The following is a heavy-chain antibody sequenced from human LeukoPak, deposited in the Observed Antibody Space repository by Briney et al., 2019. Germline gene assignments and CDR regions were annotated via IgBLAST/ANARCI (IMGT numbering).Heavy chain of an antibody. CDR3: ARALSTDLYYFEC. CDR2: IYSGGST. CDR1: GFTVSSNY. J-gene: IGHJ4*02. D-gene: IGHD5/OR15-5a*01. Sequence: GGSLRLSCAASGFTVSSNYMSWVRQAPGKGLEWVSVIYSGGSTYYADSVKGRFTISRDNSKNTPYLQMNSLRAEDTAVYYCARALSTDLYYFECWGQGTLVTVSS. V-gene: IGHV3-53*01.